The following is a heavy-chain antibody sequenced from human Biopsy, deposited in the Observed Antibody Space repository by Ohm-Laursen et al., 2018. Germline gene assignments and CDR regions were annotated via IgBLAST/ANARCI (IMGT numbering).Heavy chain of an antibody. D-gene: IGHD1-1*01. J-gene: IGHJ3*02. CDR3: ARPTNARAGGAPFDI. CDR2: LWYDGTNK. Sequence: SLRLSCAATGFTFSNYAMGWVRQAPGKGLEWVAVLWYDGTNKYYADSVKGRFTISRDNSKNTLYLQMNSPRAEDTAMYYCARPTNARAGGAPFDIWGQGTMVTVSS. CDR1: GFTFSNYA. V-gene: IGHV3-33*08.